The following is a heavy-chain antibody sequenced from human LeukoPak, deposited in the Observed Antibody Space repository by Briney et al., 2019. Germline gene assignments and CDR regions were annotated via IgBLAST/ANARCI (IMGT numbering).Heavy chain of an antibody. D-gene: IGHD3-16*01. Sequence: SETLSLTCAVGGGSFSGYYWSWIRQPPGKGLEWIGEINPSTSTNYNPSLKSRVSISADTSKNQFSLKLTSVTAADTAVYYCARIWPDHWGQGTLVTVSS. J-gene: IGHJ5*02. CDR2: INPSTST. CDR1: GGSFSGYY. CDR3: ARIWPDH. V-gene: IGHV4-34*01.